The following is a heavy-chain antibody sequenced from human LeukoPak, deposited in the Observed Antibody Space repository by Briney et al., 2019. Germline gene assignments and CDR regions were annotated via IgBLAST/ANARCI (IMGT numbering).Heavy chain of an antibody. D-gene: IGHD5-12*01. Sequence: ASVKVSCKASGYTFTTYGITWVRQAPGQGLEWMGWISAYNGNTKYAQKLQGRVTMTTDTSTSTAYMELRSLRSEDTAVYYCARHLGVATTGNWFDPWGQGTLVTVSS. V-gene: IGHV1-18*01. CDR1: GYTFTTYG. CDR3: ARHLGVATTGNWFDP. CDR2: ISAYNGNT. J-gene: IGHJ5*02.